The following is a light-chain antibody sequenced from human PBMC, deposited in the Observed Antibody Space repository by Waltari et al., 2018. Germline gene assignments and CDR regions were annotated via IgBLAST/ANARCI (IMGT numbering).Light chain of an antibody. J-gene: IGLJ2*01. CDR3: QVWNSSSDHPV. Sequence: SYVLTQPPSVSVAPGQTARITCGGNNIGSRSVHWYQQTPGQAPVLGVYDDSDRSSGDPERFSGSNSGNSATLTIRRVEAGDEADYYCQVWNSSSDHPVFGGGTKLTVL. CDR2: DDS. CDR1: NIGSRS. V-gene: IGLV3-21*02.